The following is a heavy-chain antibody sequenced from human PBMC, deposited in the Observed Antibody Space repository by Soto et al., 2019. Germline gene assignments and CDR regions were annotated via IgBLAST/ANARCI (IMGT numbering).Heavy chain of an antibody. Sequence: SETLSLTCAVYGGSFSGYYWSWIRQPPGKGLEWIGEINHSGSTNYNPSLKSRVTISVDTSKNQFSLKLSSVTAADTAVYYCATRPMVRGVRQYFEYWGQGTLVTVSS. J-gene: IGHJ4*02. CDR3: ATRPMVRGVRQYFEY. CDR2: INHSGST. D-gene: IGHD3-10*01. CDR1: GGSFSGYY. V-gene: IGHV4-34*01.